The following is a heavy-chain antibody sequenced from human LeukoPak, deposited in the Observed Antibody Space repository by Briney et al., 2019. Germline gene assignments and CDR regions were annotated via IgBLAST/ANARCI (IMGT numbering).Heavy chain of an antibody. CDR3: ARSRRVFEMNWFDP. J-gene: IGHJ5*02. Sequence: ASVKVSCKASGYTFIDYGVSWVRQAPGQGLEWMGWISGYNGNTNSAQQLQGRVTMTTDTSTSTAYMELRSLRSDDTAVYYCARSRRVFEMNWFDPWGQGTLVTVSS. V-gene: IGHV1-18*01. CDR2: ISGYNGNT. CDR1: GYTFIDYG.